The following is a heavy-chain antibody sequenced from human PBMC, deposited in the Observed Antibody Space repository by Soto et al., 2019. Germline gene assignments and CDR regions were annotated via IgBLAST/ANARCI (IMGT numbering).Heavy chain of an antibody. Sequence: QVQLVQSGAELKKPGSSVKVSCKASGGTFSTYAINWVRQAPGQGLEWMGGILPILGPPNYAQKFKGRVTIAADDSTSTAYMELTSLRAEDPAIYSCARVGGGAYNSWVQGTLVTVSS. V-gene: IGHV1-69*01. CDR2: ILPILGPP. D-gene: IGHD3-10*01. CDR3: ARVGGGAYNS. CDR1: GGTFSTYA. J-gene: IGHJ4*02.